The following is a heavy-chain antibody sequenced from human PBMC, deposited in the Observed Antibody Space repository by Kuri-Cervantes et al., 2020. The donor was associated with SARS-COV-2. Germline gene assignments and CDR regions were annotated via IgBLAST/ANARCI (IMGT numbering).Heavy chain of an antibody. CDR3: ARASGYDFWSGYNYYYYYMDV. CDR2: ISSSSSYI. CDR1: GFTFSSYS. D-gene: IGHD3-3*01. J-gene: IGHJ6*03. Sequence: ETLSLTCAASGFTFSSYSMNWVRQAPGKGLEWVSSISSSSSYIYYADSVKGRFTISRDNAKNSLYLQMNSLRAEDTAVYYCARASGYDFWSGYNYYYYYMDVWGKGTTVTVSS. V-gene: IGHV3-21*01.